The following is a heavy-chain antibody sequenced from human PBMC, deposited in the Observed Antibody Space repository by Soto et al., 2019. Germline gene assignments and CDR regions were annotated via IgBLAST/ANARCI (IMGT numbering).Heavy chain of an antibody. Sequence: QVQLQQWGAGLLKPSETLSLTCAVCGGSFSGYYWSWIRQPPGKGLEWIGEINHSGSTNYNPSLKSRVTISVDTSKNQFSLKLSSVTAADTAVYYCAAGAGGLGYFDYWGQGTLVTGSS. D-gene: IGHD3-16*01. CDR1: GGSFSGYY. CDR3: AAGAGGLGYFDY. V-gene: IGHV4-34*01. J-gene: IGHJ4*02. CDR2: INHSGST.